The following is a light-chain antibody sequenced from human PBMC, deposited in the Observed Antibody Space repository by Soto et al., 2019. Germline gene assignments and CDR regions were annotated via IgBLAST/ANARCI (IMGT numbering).Light chain of an antibody. CDR1: QGISSH. J-gene: IGKJ5*01. V-gene: IGKV1-9*01. Sequence: IQLTQSPSSLSASVGDRFTMACRASQGISSHLAWYQQKPGKAPKLLIYAASTLQTGVPSRFSGGGSGTDFTLTLSSLQPEDFATYYCQQVNSFPSTFGQGTRLEIK. CDR3: QQVNSFPST. CDR2: AAS.